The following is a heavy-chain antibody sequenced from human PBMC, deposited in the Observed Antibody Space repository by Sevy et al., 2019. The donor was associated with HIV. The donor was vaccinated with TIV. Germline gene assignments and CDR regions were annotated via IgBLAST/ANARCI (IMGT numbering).Heavy chain of an antibody. D-gene: IGHD3-10*01. Sequence: GGSLRLSCAASGFTFSIYWMTWVRQAPGKGLEWVANIKEGGSEKYYVDSVKGRFTISRDNAKNSLYLQMNSLRADDTAVYYYAGNWGHDMYYLLASYYYFYGMDVWGQGTTVTVSS. CDR1: GFTFSIYW. J-gene: IGHJ6*02. CDR2: IKEGGSEK. CDR3: AGNWGHDMYYLLASYYYFYGMDV. V-gene: IGHV3-7*01.